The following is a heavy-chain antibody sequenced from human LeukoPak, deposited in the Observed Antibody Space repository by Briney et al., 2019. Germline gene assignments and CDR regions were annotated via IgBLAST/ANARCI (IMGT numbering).Heavy chain of an antibody. Sequence: GGSLRLSCAASGFTFSDLYMCWIRQAPGAGREWVSYIGGGGYTIYYADTVKGRFTISTDTAKKSLYMQMYRLRAEDTAVYDCARVGGNSDHDYWGQGTLVTVSS. CDR1: GFTFSDLY. J-gene: IGHJ4*02. D-gene: IGHD4-23*01. CDR3: ARVGGNSDHDY. CDR2: IGGGGYTI. V-gene: IGHV3-11*01.